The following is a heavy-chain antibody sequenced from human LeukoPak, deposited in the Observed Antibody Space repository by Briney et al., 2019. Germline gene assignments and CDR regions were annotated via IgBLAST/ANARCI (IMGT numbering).Heavy chain of an antibody. CDR3: ARGSILDYTPSFDY. V-gene: IGHV3-30-3*01. J-gene: IGHJ4*02. CDR2: ISYDGSNK. D-gene: IGHD4-11*01. CDR1: GFTFSSYA. Sequence: SGGSLRLSCAASGFTFSSYAMHWVRQAPGKGLEWVAVISYDGSNKYYADSVKGRFTISRDNSKNTLYLQMNSLRAEDTAVYYCARGSILDYTPSFDYWGQGTLVTVSS.